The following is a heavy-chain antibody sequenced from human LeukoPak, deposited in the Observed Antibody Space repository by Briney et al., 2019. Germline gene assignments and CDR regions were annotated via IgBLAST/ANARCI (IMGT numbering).Heavy chain of an antibody. CDR1: GFTFNTYS. J-gene: IGHJ4*02. V-gene: IGHV3-23*01. CDR3: DGADF. CDR2: ISDSGGGT. Sequence: GGSLRLSCAASGFTFNTYSMNWASQAPGKGLEWVSTISDSGGGTYYADSVKGRFTISRDNSKNTLYLQMNSLRAEDTAVYYCDGADFWGQGTLVTVSS.